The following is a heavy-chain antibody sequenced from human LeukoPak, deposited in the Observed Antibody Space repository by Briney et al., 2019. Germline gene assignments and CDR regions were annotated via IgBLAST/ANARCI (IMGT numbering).Heavy chain of an antibody. CDR2: IYYSGST. V-gene: IGHV4-39*07. D-gene: IGHD6-13*01. Sequence: PSETLSLTCTVPGGSISSSSYYWGWIRQPPGKGLEWIGSIYYSGSTYYNPSLKSRVTISVDTSKNQFSLKLSSVTAADTAVYYCARDRGIAAAGLPFDYWGQGTLVTVSS. CDR3: ARDRGIAAAGLPFDY. CDR1: GGSISSSSYY. J-gene: IGHJ4*02.